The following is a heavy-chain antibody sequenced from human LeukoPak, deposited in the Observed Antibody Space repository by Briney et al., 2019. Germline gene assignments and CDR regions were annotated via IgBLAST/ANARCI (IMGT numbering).Heavy chain of an antibody. D-gene: IGHD2-15*01. CDR1: RFTFSSFG. V-gene: IGHV3-30*18. J-gene: IGHJ4*02. CDR3: GKDWGVVVVVATYYDY. Sequence: VRSPSLSCAASRFTFSSFGMHCVCRAPRKGQERVAVISYDGSNTNYAASVKGRFTIPRDNSKNTLYLQMNSLRAEDTAVYYCGKDWGVVVVVATYYDYWGQGTLVNGFS. CDR2: ISYDGSNT.